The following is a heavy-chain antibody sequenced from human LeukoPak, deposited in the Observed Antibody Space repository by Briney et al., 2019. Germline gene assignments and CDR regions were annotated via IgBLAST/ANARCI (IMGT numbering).Heavy chain of an antibody. J-gene: IGHJ5*02. V-gene: IGHV3-21*01. CDR1: GFTFSSYS. D-gene: IGHD6-13*01. Sequence: PGRSLRLSCAASGFTFSSYSMNWVRQAPGKGLEWVSSISSSSSYIYYADSVKGRFTISRDNAKNSLYLQMNSLRAEDTAVYYCARDSSSSPRADPWGQGTLVTVSS. CDR3: ARDSSSSPRADP. CDR2: ISSSSSYI.